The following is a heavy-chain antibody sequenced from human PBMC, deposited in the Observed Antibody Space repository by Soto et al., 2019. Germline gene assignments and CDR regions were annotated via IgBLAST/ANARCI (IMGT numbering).Heavy chain of an antibody. D-gene: IGHD5-18*01. J-gene: IGHJ6*02. CDR2: IIPIFGTA. Sequence: SVKVSCKASGGTFSSYAISWVRQAPGQGLEWMGGIIPIFGTANYAQKFQGRVTITADESTSTAYMELSSLRSEDTAVYYCARGRGTIQLWRYYGMAVWGQGTTVTGSS. CDR3: ARGRGTIQLWRYYGMAV. CDR1: GGTFSSYA. V-gene: IGHV1-69*13.